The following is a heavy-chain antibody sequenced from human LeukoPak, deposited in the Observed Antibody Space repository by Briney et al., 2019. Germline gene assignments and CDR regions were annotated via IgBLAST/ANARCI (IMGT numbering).Heavy chain of an antibody. Sequence: ASVKVSCKASGYTFTSYGISWVRQAPGQGLEWMGWISAYNGNTNYAQKLQGRVTMTTDTSTSTAYMELRSLRSDDTAVYHCARLTPPYYDFWSGQMYYFDYWGQGTLVTVSS. D-gene: IGHD3-3*01. V-gene: IGHV1-18*01. J-gene: IGHJ4*02. CDR3: ARLTPPYYDFWSGQMYYFDY. CDR2: ISAYNGNT. CDR1: GYTFTSYG.